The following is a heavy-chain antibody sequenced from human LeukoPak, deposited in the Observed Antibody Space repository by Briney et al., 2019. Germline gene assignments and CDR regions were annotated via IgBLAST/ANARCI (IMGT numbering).Heavy chain of an antibody. CDR2: IYPGDSDT. J-gene: IGHJ3*02. CDR3: ARRPGYSGNEVVFDS. CDR1: GYSFTSYW. D-gene: IGHD5-12*01. V-gene: IGHV5-51*01. Sequence: GESLKISCKGSGYSFTSYWIGWVRQMPGKGLEWMGIIYPGDSDTRYSPSFQGQVTISADKSISTAYLQWSSLKASDTAMYYCARRPGYSGNEVVFDSWGQGTMATVSS.